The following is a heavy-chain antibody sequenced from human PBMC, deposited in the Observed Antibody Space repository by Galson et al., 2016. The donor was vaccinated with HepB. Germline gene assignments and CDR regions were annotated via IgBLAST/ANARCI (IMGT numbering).Heavy chain of an antibody. CDR1: GFNFEDYA. V-gene: IGHV3-49*03. D-gene: IGHD6-13*01. CDR3: ALGGAAAV. CDR2: IKSKTKGGQT. Sequence: SLRLSCATSGFNFEDYAMSWFRQAPGQGPEWMGYIKSKTKGGQTQYAASLRGRCTISRDDSARVAYLDLTDLETEDTATYYCALGGAAAVWGQGTLV. J-gene: IGHJ1*01.